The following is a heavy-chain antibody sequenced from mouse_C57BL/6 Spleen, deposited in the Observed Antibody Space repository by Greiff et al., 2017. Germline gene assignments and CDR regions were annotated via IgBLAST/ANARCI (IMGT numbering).Heavy chain of an antibody. Sequence: EVKLVESGGGLVKPGGSLKLSCAASGFTFSSYAMSWVRQTPEKRLEWVATISDGGSYTYYPDNVKGRFTISRDNAKNNLYLQMSHLKSEDTAMYYCARDGGHYYGSRERYAMDYWGQGTSVTVSS. D-gene: IGHD1-1*01. V-gene: IGHV5-4*01. CDR2: ISDGGSYT. CDR3: ARDGGHYYGSRERYAMDY. J-gene: IGHJ4*01. CDR1: GFTFSSYA.